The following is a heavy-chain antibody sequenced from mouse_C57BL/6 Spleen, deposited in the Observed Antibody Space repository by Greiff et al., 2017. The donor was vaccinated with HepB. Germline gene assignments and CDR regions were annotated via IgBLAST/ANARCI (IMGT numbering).Heavy chain of an antibody. J-gene: IGHJ2*01. CDR2: IDPSDSYT. Sequence: QVQLQQPGAELVKPGASVKLSCKASGYTFTSYWMQWVKQRPGQGLEWIGEIDPSDSYTNYNQKFKGKATLTVDTSSSTAYMQLSSLTSEDSAVYYCARRITTVVAHLDYWGQGTTLTVSS. CDR1: GYTFTSYW. V-gene: IGHV1-50*01. CDR3: ARRITTVVAHLDY. D-gene: IGHD1-1*01.